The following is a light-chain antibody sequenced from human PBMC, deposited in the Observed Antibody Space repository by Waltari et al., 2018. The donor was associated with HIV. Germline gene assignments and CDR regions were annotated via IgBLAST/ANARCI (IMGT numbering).Light chain of an antibody. CDR3: QQYYSTPLT. CDR2: WAS. J-gene: IGKJ4*01. Sequence: DIVMTQSPDSLAVSLGERATINCKSSQSVLYNSNNKNFLAWYQQKPGQSPKVLIYWASTRESGVPDRFSGSGSGTDFTLTISSLQAEDVAVYYCQQYYSTPLTFGGGTKVEIK. CDR1: QSVLYNSNNKNF. V-gene: IGKV4-1*01.